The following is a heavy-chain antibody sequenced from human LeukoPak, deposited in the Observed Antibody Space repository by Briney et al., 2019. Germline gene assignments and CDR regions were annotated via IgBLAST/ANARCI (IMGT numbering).Heavy chain of an antibody. CDR3: AKVDCSSTSCYYGMDV. V-gene: IGHV3-30*18. CDR1: GFTFSSYG. J-gene: IGHJ6*04. CDR2: ISYDGSNK. Sequence: GGSLRLSCAASGFTFSSYGMHWVRQAPGKGLEWVAVISYDGSNKYYADSVKDRFTISRDNSKNTLYLQMNSLRAEDTAVYYCAKVDCSSTSCYYGMDVWGKGTTVTVSS. D-gene: IGHD2-2*01.